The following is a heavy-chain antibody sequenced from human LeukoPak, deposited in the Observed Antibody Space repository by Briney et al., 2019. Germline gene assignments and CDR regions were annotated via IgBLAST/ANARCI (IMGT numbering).Heavy chain of an antibody. CDR1: GYTFTSYD. J-gene: IGHJ3*02. CDR2: MNPNSGNT. Sequence: ASVKVSCKASGYTFTSYDINWVRQATGQGLEWMGWMNPNSGNTGYAQKFQGRVTMTRNTSISTAYMELSSLRSEDTAVYYCAKKSTMIVVCDAFDIWGQGTMVTVSS. D-gene: IGHD3-22*01. CDR3: AKKSTMIVVCDAFDI. V-gene: IGHV1-8*01.